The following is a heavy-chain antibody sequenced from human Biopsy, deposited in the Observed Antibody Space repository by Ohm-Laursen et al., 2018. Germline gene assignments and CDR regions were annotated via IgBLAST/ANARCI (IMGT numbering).Heavy chain of an antibody. V-gene: IGHV4-4*07. CDR2: IYTSGIT. CDR3: ARDRDRRGWFDP. Sequence: SDTLSLTCTVSGGSLSSYSWSWIRQPAGKGLEWIGQIYTSGITNSNPSLKSRVTMSVDTSKNKFPLRVSSVTAADTAVYYCARDRDRRGWFDPWGQGTLVTVSS. CDR1: GGSLSSYS. J-gene: IGHJ5*02. D-gene: IGHD1-14*01.